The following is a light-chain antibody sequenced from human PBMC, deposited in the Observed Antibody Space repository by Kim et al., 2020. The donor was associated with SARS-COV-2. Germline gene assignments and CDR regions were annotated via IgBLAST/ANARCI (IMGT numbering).Light chain of an antibody. V-gene: IGLV2-8*01. CDR1: SSDFGGYNF. CDR3: SSYAGSDNPYV. CDR2: EVT. J-gene: IGLJ1*01. Sequence: QSVTTSSTGTSSDFGGYNFVSWYQHRPGQAPKLMIYEVTKRPSGVPDRFSGSKSGNTASLTVSGLQAEDEADYYCSSYAGSDNPYVFGTGTKVTVL.